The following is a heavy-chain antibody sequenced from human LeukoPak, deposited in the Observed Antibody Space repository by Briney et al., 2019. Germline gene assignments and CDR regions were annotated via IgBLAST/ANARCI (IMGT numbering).Heavy chain of an antibody. CDR1: GFTFSDYY. CDR3: ACHDFWSGYQPY. CDR2: ISNSGSTI. J-gene: IGHJ4*02. D-gene: IGHD3-3*01. V-gene: IGHV3-11*01. Sequence: GGSLRLSCAASGFTFSDYYMSWIRQAPGKGLEWVSYISNSGSTIYYADSVKGRFTISRDNAKNSLYLLMNSLRAEDTAVYYCACHDFWSGYQPYWGQGTLVTVSS.